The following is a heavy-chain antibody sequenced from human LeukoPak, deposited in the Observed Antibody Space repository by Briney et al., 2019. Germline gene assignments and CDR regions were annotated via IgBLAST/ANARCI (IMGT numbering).Heavy chain of an antibody. CDR3: ARSPFREVTPFGY. V-gene: IGHV4-34*01. D-gene: IGHD2-21*02. Sequence: NPSETLSLTCAVYGGSFSGYYWSWIRQPPGKGLEWIGEINHRGSTNYNPSLKSRVTISVDTSKNQFSLKLSSVTAADTAVYYCARSPFREVTPFGYWGQGTLVTVSS. J-gene: IGHJ4*02. CDR1: GGSFSGYY. CDR2: INHRGST.